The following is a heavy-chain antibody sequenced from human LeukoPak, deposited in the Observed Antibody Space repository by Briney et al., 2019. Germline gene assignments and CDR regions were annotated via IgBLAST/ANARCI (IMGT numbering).Heavy chain of an antibody. CDR3: ARGYCSGGSCHDHYYYYYMDV. D-gene: IGHD2-15*01. J-gene: IGHJ6*03. CDR1: GRTFRSYY. V-gene: IGHV1-69*06. CDR2: LIPIFGPA. Sequence: SVKVSCKASGRTFRSYYISWVRQAPGQALEWMGRLIPIFGPANYAQKSQGSVTITGDKSPSTAYMELSSLRSEDAAVYYCARGYCSGGSCHDHYYYYYMDVWGKAATVTVSS.